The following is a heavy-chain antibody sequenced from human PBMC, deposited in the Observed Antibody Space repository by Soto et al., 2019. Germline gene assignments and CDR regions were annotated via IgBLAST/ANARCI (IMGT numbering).Heavy chain of an antibody. J-gene: IGHJ6*02. D-gene: IGHD7-27*01. Sequence: GGSLKISCKGSGYSFTSYWISWVRQMPGKGLEWMGRIDPSDSYTNYSPSFQGHVTISADKSISTAYLQWCSLKASDTAMYYCARRVELTGHQWGMDVCGQGNTVT. CDR1: GYSFTSYW. CDR2: IDPSDSYT. CDR3: ARRVELTGHQWGMDV. V-gene: IGHV5-10-1*01.